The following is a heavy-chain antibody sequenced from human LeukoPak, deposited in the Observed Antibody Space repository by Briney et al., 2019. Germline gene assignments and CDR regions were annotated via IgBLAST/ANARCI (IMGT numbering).Heavy chain of an antibody. J-gene: IGHJ4*02. CDR2: IKADGSEK. V-gene: IGHV3-7*04. Sequence: GGSLRLSCAASGFPFSSRWMSWVRQAPGKGLEWVANIKADGSEKYYVDSVKSRFTVSRDNAKNSLYLQMNSLTAEDTGLYYCARYCGGGSCFDYWGRGTLVTVSS. D-gene: IGHD2-15*01. CDR1: GFPFSSRW. CDR3: ARYCGGGSCFDY.